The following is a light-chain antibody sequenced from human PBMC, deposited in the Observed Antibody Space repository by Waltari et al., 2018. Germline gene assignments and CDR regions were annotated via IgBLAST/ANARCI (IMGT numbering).Light chain of an antibody. V-gene: IGKV4-1*01. CDR2: WAP. CDR3: QQYYNTPLT. J-gene: IGKJ4*01. CDR1: QSILYRSNNKNY. Sequence: DIVMTQSPDSLAVSLGERDTINCQSSQSILYRSNNKNYLAWYQQKPGQPPKLIIYWAPTRESGVPDRFSGSGSGTDFTLTISNLQAEDVAVYYCQQYYNTPLTFGGGTKVEIK.